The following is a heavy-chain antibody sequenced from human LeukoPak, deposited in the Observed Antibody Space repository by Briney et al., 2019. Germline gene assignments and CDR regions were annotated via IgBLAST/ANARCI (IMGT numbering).Heavy chain of an antibody. Sequence: GGSLRLSCAASGFTFSSYWMHWVRQAPGKGPVWVSHINSDGSSTRYADSVKGRFTISRDNAKNTLYLQMSSLRAEDTAVYYCARDWLVGATRGSDYWGQGTLVTVSS. CDR3: ARDWLVGATRGSDY. J-gene: IGHJ4*02. D-gene: IGHD1-26*01. V-gene: IGHV3-74*01. CDR1: GFTFSSYW. CDR2: INSDGSST.